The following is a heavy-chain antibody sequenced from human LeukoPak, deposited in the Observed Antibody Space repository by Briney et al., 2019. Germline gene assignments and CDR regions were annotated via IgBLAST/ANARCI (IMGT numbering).Heavy chain of an antibody. CDR1: GGTFSSYA. D-gene: IGHD6-13*01. J-gene: IGHJ4*02. CDR3: ARATPAEYSSSWYSYYFDY. Sequence: SVKVSCKASGGTFSSYAISWVRQAPGQGLEWMGGIIPIFGTANYAQKFQGRVTITADESTSTAYMELSSLRSEDTAVYYCARATPAEYSSSWYSYYFDYWGQGTLVTVSS. V-gene: IGHV1-69*13. CDR2: IIPIFGTA.